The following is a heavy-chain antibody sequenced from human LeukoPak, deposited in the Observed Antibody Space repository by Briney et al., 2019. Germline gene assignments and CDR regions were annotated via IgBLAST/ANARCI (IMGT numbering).Heavy chain of an antibody. D-gene: IGHD6-19*01. V-gene: IGHV3-66*01. Sequence: GGSLRLSCAASGFTVSSNYMTWVRQAPGKGLEWVSVIYSGGSTYYADSVKGRFTISRDNSKSTLYLQMNSLRVEDTAVYYCARGIAVADTGFFDYWGQGTLVTVSS. CDR3: ARGIAVADTGFFDY. CDR2: IYSGGST. CDR1: GFTVSSNY. J-gene: IGHJ4*02.